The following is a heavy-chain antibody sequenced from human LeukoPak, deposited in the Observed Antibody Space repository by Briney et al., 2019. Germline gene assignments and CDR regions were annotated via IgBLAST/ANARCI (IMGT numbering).Heavy chain of an antibody. CDR1: AFTFSNYE. V-gene: IGHV3-48*03. CDR2: ISSSGSTM. Sequence: GGSLRLSCAASAFTFSNYEMTWVRQAPGKGLEWVSYISSSGSTMYYADSVKGRLTISRDNAKNSLYLQMNSLRAEDTAVHYCSRDQTNIFDYWGPGTLVTVSS. J-gene: IGHJ4*02. CDR3: SRDQTNIFDY. D-gene: IGHD1-14*01.